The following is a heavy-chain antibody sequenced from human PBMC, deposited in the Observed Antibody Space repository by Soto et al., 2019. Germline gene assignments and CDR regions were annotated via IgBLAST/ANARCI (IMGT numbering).Heavy chain of an antibody. CDR2: INFSGSN. V-gene: IGHV4-59*01. D-gene: IGHD6-13*01. CDR3: ARDSSSGSLIDHWFDP. Sequence: SETLSLTCTVSGGSISSYDWSWIRQPPGKGLEWIGYINFSGSNNYNPSLKSRVTISVDTSKNQFSLKLISVTAADTAVYYCARDSSSGSLIDHWFDPWGQGTLVTVSS. J-gene: IGHJ5*02. CDR1: GGSISSYD.